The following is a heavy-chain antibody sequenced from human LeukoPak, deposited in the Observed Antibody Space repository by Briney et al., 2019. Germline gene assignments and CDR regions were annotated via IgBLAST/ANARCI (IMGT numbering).Heavy chain of an antibody. CDR3: ARGWMAVAGTDESDY. J-gene: IGHJ4*02. D-gene: IGHD6-19*01. CDR2: INPNSGGT. Sequence: ASVKVSCKASGYTFTCYYMHWVRQAPGQGLEWMGWINPNSGGTNYAQKFQGRVTMTRNTSISTAYMELSSLRSEDTAVYYCARGWMAVAGTDESDYWGQGTLVTVSS. V-gene: IGHV1-2*02. CDR1: GYTFTCYY.